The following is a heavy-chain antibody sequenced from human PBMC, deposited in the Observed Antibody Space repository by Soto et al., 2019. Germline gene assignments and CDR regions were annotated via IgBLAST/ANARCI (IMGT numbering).Heavy chain of an antibody. CDR1: GYTCTGYY. Sequence: ASVKVSCKASGYTCTGYYMHWVRQAPGQGLGWMGWINPNSGGTDYAQKFQGWVTMTRDRSISTAYRELSRLRSDDTAVYCWARARYYGSSGDNTPYGMDGWGQGTTLTV. J-gene: IGHJ6*02. CDR2: INPNSGGT. D-gene: IGHD3-22*01. CDR3: ARARYYGSSGDNTPYGMDG. V-gene: IGHV1-2*04.